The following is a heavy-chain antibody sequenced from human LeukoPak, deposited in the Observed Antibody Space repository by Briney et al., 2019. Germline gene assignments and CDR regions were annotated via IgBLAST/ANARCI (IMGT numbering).Heavy chain of an antibody. D-gene: IGHD3-16*02. CDR2: INHSGST. V-gene: IGHV4-34*01. CDR1: GXSFSGYY. J-gene: IGHJ3*02. CDR3: ARSNYVWGSYRPRQSDAFGI. Sequence: PSETLSLTCAVYGXSFSGYYWSWIRQPPGKGLEWIGEINHSGSTNYNPSLKSRVTMSVDTSKNQFSLKLSSVTAADTAVYYCARSNYVWGSYRPRQSDAFGIWGQGTMVTVSS.